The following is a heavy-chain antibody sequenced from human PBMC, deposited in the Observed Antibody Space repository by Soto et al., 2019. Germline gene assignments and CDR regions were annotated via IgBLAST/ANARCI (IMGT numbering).Heavy chain of an antibody. J-gene: IGHJ6*02. CDR2: IIPIFGTA. D-gene: IGHD6-19*01. Sequence: GASVKVSCKASGGTFSSYAISWVRQAPGQGLEWMGGIIPIFGTANYAQKFQGRVTITADESTSTAYMELSSLRSEDTAVYYCARGQGSSGWYFNYYYYGMDVWGQGTTVTVSS. CDR3: ARGQGSSGWYFNYYYYGMDV. V-gene: IGHV1-69*13. CDR1: GGTFSSYA.